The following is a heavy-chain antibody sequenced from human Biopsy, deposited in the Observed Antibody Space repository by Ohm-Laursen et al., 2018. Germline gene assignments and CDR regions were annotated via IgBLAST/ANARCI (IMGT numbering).Heavy chain of an antibody. J-gene: IGHJ4*02. D-gene: IGHD3-16*01. CDR3: VRSLRNYDFLDS. CDR1: GFNFDDYA. V-gene: IGHV3-9*01. Sequence: SLRLSCAAPGFNFDDYAMHWIRQGPGKGLEWVAGLTWNSGTIAYAGSVRGRFTIFRDNAKNSLYLQMNNLTSEDTALYYCVRSLRNYDFLDSWGQGTLVSVSS. CDR2: LTWNSGTI.